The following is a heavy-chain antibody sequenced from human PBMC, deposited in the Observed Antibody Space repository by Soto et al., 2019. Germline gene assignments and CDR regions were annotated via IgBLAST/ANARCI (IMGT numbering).Heavy chain of an antibody. V-gene: IGHV1-3*01. CDR1: GYTFTSYA. J-gene: IGHJ2*01. D-gene: IGHD1-26*01. Sequence: QVQLVQSGAEVKKPGASVKVSCKASGYTFTSYAMHWVRQAPGQRLEWMGWINAGNGNTKYSQKFQGRVTITRDTSASTVYMELGSLRSEDTVVYYCARGGSLYWYFDLWGRGTLVAVSS. CDR3: ARGGSLYWYFDL. CDR2: INAGNGNT.